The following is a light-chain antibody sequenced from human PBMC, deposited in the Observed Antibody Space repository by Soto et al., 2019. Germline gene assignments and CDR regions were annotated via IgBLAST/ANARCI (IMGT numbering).Light chain of an antibody. Sequence: IQLTQSPSSLSASAGDRVTITCRASQGISSYLAWYQQKPGKAPKLLISAASTLQSGVPSRFSVSASGTDFTLTISSLQPEDFATYYCQQLNNYPITFGQGTRLEIK. CDR2: AAS. CDR3: QQLNNYPIT. V-gene: IGKV1-9*01. CDR1: QGISSY. J-gene: IGKJ5*01.